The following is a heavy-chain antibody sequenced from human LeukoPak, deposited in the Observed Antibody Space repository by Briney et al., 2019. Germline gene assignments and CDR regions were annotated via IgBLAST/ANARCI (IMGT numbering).Heavy chain of an antibody. CDR1: GFTFSSYS. Sequence: GGSLRLSCAASGFTFSSYSMNWVRQAPGKGLELVSSISSSSYIYYADSVKGRFTISRDNAKNSLYLQMNSLRAEDTAVYYCARFQSGSYPFDYWGQGTLVTVSS. D-gene: IGHD1-26*01. CDR2: ISSSSYI. V-gene: IGHV3-21*01. J-gene: IGHJ4*02. CDR3: ARFQSGSYPFDY.